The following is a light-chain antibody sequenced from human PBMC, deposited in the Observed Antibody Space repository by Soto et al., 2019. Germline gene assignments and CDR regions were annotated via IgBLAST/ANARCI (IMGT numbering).Light chain of an antibody. V-gene: IGLV4-69*01. CDR2: INSDGSH. J-gene: IGLJ3*02. Sequence: QPVLTQSPSASASLGASVKLTCTLSSGHSSYAIAWHQQQPEKGPRYLMKINSDGSHNKGNGIPDRFSGSSSGADRYLTISSLQADDEADYYCQTWGTGIGVFGGGTKLTVL. CDR3: QTWGTGIGV. CDR1: SGHSSYA.